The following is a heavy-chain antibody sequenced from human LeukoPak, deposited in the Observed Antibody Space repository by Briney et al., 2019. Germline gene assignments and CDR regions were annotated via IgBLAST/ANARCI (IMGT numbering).Heavy chain of an antibody. CDR2: ISSSSSTI. J-gene: IGHJ1*01. CDR3: ARDGDYYDSSGYLTAEYFQH. V-gene: IGHV3-48*02. Sequence: GGSLRLSCAASGFTFSSYSMNWVRQAPGKGLEWVSYISSSSSTIYYADSVKGRFTISRDNAKNSLYLQMNSLRDEDTAVYYCARDGDYYDSSGYLTAEYFQHWGQGTLVTVSS. D-gene: IGHD3-22*01. CDR1: GFTFSSYS.